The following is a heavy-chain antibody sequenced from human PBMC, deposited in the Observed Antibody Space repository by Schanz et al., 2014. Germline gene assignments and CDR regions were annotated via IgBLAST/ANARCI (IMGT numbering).Heavy chain of an antibody. V-gene: IGHV3-53*01. CDR3: VRDAGRDGYNLAFDV. J-gene: IGHJ3*01. D-gene: IGHD1-1*01. CDR1: GFTVSTNY. Sequence: EVQLVESGGGLIHPGGSLRLSCAVSGFTVSTNYMTWVRQAPGKGLECVSVLYTGGSTFYAESVRGRFFISRDSSKNTLFMHTVSLSAEDPAVYYCVRDAGRDGYNLAFDVWGQGTLVTVSS. CDR2: LYTGGST.